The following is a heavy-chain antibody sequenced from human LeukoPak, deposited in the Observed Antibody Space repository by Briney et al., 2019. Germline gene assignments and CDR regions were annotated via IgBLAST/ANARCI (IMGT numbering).Heavy chain of an antibody. V-gene: IGHV1-69*13. CDR1: GGTFSSYA. CDR3: ARDLGAVGAFDY. J-gene: IGHJ4*02. Sequence: GASVKVSCKASGGTFSSYAISWVRQAPGQGLEWMGGIIPIFGTANYAQKFQGRVTITADESTSTAYMELSSLRSEDTAVYYCARDLGAVGAFDYWGQGTLVTVSS. CDR2: IIPIFGTA. D-gene: IGHD1-26*01.